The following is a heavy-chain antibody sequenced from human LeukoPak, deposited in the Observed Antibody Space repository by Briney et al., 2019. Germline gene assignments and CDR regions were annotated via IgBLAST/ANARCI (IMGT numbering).Heavy chain of an antibody. CDR3: ARGNIVVVPAAHRENWFDP. J-gene: IGHJ5*02. CDR2: INHSGST. V-gene: IGHV4-34*01. CDR1: GGPFSGYY. Sequence: SETLSLTCAVYGGPFSGYYWSWIRQPPGKGLEWIGEINHSGSTNYNPSLKSRVTISVDTSKNQFSLKLSSVTAADTAVYYCARGNIVVVPAAHRENWFDPWGQGTLVTVSS. D-gene: IGHD2-2*01.